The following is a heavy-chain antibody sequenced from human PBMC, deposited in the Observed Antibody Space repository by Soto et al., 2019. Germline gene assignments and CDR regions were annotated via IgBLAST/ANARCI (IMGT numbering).Heavy chain of an antibody. Sequence: PSGPLIHARAAVGYPISENYLSWVCQAPGRGLEWVAAISYDGTYEYYTDSVKGRFTISRDNSKNTLYLQMNSLRAEDTAGYHCARDIYRNGADAFDLRGQGTMVTVSS. CDR1: GYPISENY. D-gene: IGHD6-19*01. CDR2: ISYDGTYE. V-gene: IGHV3-30-3*01. J-gene: IGHJ3*01. CDR3: ARDIYRNGADAFDL.